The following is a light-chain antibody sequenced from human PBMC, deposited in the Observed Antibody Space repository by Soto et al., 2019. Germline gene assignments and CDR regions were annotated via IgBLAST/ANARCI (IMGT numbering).Light chain of an antibody. CDR3: CSYASKSTLV. Sequence: QSALTQPASVSGSPGQSITISCTGTSSDVGSYNLVSWYQHHPGKAPKLMIYEGSKRPSGVSNRFSGSKSGNTASLTISGLQAEDEADYYCCSYASKSTLVFGGGTQLTVL. V-gene: IGLV2-23*01. J-gene: IGLJ2*01. CDR1: SSDVGSYNL. CDR2: EGS.